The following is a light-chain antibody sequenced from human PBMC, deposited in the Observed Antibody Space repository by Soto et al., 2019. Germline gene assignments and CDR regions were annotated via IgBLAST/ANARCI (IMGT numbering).Light chain of an antibody. CDR2: GAS. CDR3: QQSGISLWT. J-gene: IGKJ1*01. Sequence: EIVLTQSPGTLSLSPGERATLSCRASQSVSSSYLAWYQQKPGQAPRLLIYGASSRATGIPDSFSGSGSGTDFPLTISRLEAEDFALYYCQQSGISLWTFGQGNKVEIK. V-gene: IGKV3-20*01. CDR1: QSVSSSY.